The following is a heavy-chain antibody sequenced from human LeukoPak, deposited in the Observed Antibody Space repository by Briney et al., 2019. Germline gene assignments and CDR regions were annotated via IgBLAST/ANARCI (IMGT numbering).Heavy chain of an antibody. CDR1: GFTFGNYG. J-gene: IGHJ4*02. V-gene: IGHV3-30*02. D-gene: IGHD1-26*01. CDR3: SGSYSY. Sequence: GGSLRLSCAASGFTFGNYGMHWVRQAPGKGLEWVAFIRYDGGDKYYADSVKGRFTISRDNSKNTLYLQMNSLRPEDTAVYFCSGSYSYWGRGTLVTVSS. CDR2: IRYDGGDK.